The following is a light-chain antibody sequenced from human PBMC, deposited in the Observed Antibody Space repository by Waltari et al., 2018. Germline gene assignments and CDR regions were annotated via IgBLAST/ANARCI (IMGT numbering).Light chain of an antibody. CDR3: QQRSNWSPALT. Sequence: EIVLTQSPATLSLSPGERATLSCRASQSVGNYLAWYRQKPGQAPRPLIFDASNRATGIPARFSGSGSGTYFTLTISSLEPEDFAVYYCQQRSNWSPALTFGGGTRVEIK. V-gene: IGKV3-11*01. CDR2: DAS. J-gene: IGKJ4*01. CDR1: QSVGNY.